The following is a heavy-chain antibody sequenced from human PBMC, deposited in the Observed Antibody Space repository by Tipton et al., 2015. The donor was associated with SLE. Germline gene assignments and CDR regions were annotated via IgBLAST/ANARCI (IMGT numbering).Heavy chain of an antibody. CDR2: IYNNDST. J-gene: IGHJ4*02. CDR3: ATGRTDADD. D-gene: IGHD5-24*01. Sequence: GSLRLSCAASGFTFSRYWMHWVRQAPGKGLVWVSVIYNNDSTSYADSVKGRFTISRDNSKNTMYLQMNSLRPEDTAVYYCATGRTDADDWGQGTLVTVSS. CDR1: GFTFSRYW. V-gene: IGHV3-53*05.